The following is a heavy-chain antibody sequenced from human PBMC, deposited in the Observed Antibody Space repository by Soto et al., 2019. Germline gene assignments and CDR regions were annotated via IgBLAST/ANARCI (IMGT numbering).Heavy chain of an antibody. D-gene: IGHD6-6*01. CDR1: GGSISSGDYY. V-gene: IGHV4-30-4*01. Sequence: SETLSLTCTVSGGSISSGDYYWSWIRQPPGKGLEWIGYIYDSESAYYNPSLKSRVTISMDTSKNHFAMRLGSVTAADTAVYYCARASSSSSAADYWGQGTQVTVSS. J-gene: IGHJ4*02. CDR2: IYDSESA. CDR3: ARASSSSSAADY.